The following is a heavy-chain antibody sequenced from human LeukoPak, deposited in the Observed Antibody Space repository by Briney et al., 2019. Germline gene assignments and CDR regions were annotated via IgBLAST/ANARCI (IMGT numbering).Heavy chain of an antibody. CDR3: ARGGSDGEY. J-gene: IGHJ4*02. CDR2: IRQDGREE. D-gene: IGHD3-10*01. V-gene: IGHV3-7*03. CDR1: GFTFNSYW. Sequence: DPGGSLRLSCAATGFTFNSYWMTWVRQAPGKGLEWVTNIRQDGREEHYVDSVQGRFTISRDNAKNSLYLQMNSLRVEDTAVYFCARGGSDGEYWGQGILVTVSS.